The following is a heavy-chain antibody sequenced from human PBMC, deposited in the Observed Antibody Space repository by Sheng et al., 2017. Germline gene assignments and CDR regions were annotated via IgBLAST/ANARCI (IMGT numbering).Heavy chain of an antibody. V-gene: IGHV3-43D*03. CDR1: GFTFDDYA. Sequence: EVQLEESGGVVVQPGGSLRLSCAASGFTFDDYAMHWVRQAPGKGLEWVSLISWDGSITYYADSVRGRFTISRDNSKNSLFLQMHSLRPEDTAFYYCAKALPDTYSSGWYLLDSWGQGTLVTVSS. CDR3: AKALPDTYSSGWYLLDS. D-gene: IGHD6-19*01. J-gene: IGHJ4*02. CDR2: ISWDGSIT.